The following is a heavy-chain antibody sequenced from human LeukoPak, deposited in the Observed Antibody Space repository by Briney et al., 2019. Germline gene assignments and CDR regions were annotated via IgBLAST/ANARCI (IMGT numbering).Heavy chain of an antibody. CDR1: GYTLSELS. D-gene: IGHD6-13*01. Sequence: ASVKVSCKVSGYTLSELSIHWVRQGPGKGLEWMAGFVLEDGERIYAQKFRGRVRVTEDTSTDTAYMELCSLRSEDTAVYYCATLDLPPSTAAVASWGQGTLVTVSS. J-gene: IGHJ5*01. V-gene: IGHV1-24*01. CDR2: FVLEDGER. CDR3: ATLDLPPSTAAVAS.